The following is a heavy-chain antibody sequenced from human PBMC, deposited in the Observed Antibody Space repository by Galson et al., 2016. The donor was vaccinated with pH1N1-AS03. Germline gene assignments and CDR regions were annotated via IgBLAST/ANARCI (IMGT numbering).Heavy chain of an antibody. CDR3: TRGGYSSTWYWVY. J-gene: IGHJ4*02. CDR2: IKQDGSET. Sequence: SLRLSCAASGFSFSGYWMTWVRQAPGKGLDWVANIKQDGSETYSVGSVVGRFTISRDNAQNSLFLQMNSLRDEDTAVYYCTRGGYSSTWYWVYWGQGTLVTVSS. V-gene: IGHV3-7*03. D-gene: IGHD6-13*01. CDR1: GFSFSGYW.